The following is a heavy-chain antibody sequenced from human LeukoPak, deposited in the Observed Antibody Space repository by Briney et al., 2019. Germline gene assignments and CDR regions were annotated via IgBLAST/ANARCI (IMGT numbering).Heavy chain of an antibody. CDR3: ARLGPFYDSSSYGDYNWFDP. D-gene: IGHD3-22*01. Sequence: SVKVSCKASGGTFSSYAISWVRQAPGQGLEWMGGVIPIFGTANYAQKFQGRVTITADESTSTAYMELSSLRSEDTAVYYCARLGPFYDSSSYGDYNWFDPWGQGTLVTVSS. CDR2: VIPIFGTA. CDR1: GGTFSSYA. J-gene: IGHJ5*02. V-gene: IGHV1-69*13.